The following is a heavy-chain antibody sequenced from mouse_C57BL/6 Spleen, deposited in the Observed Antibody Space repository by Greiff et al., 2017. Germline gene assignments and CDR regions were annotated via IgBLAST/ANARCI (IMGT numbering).Heavy chain of an antibody. CDR2: INPSSGYT. V-gene: IGHV1-7*01. D-gene: IGHD2-9*01. CDR1: GYTFTSYW. J-gene: IGHJ1*03. Sequence: QVQLQQSGAELAKPGASVKLSCKASGYTFTSYWMHWVKQRPGQGLEWIGYINPSSGYTKYNQKFKDKATLTADKSSSTAYMQLSSLTYEDAAVYYCARPTMVTTWYFDVWGTGTTVTVSS. CDR3: ARPTMVTTWYFDV.